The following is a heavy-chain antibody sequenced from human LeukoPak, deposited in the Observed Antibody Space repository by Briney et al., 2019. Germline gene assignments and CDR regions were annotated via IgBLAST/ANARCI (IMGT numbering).Heavy chain of an antibody. Sequence: GASVKVSCKASGYTFTSYYMHWVRQAPGQGLEWMGIINPSGGSTSYAQKFQGRVTMTRDTSTSTVYMELSSLRSEDTAVYYCARGKDYYGSGSPNTRGYLDYWGQGTLVTASS. D-gene: IGHD3-10*01. CDR3: ARGKDYYGSGSPNTRGYLDY. J-gene: IGHJ4*02. CDR1: GYTFTSYY. V-gene: IGHV1-46*01. CDR2: INPSGGST.